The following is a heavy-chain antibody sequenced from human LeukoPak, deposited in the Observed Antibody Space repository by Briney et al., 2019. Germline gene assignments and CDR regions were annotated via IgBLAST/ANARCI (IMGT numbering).Heavy chain of an antibody. CDR3: ARDLGWLATVSPFDY. V-gene: IGHV3-74*01. CDR1: GFTFSSYW. Sequence: GGSLRLSCAASGFTFSSYWMHWVRQAPGKGLVWVSRINGDGSVTAYADSVKGRFTISRDNAKNSLYLQMNSLRAEDTAVYYCARDLGWLATVSPFDYWGQGTLVTVSS. J-gene: IGHJ4*02. D-gene: IGHD6-19*01. CDR2: INGDGSVT.